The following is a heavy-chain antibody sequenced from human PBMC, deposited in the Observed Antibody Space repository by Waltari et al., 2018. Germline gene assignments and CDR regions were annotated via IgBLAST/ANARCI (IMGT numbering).Heavy chain of an antibody. Sequence: QVQLQESGPGLVKPSETLSLTCTVSGGSISSYYWSWIRQPPVKGLEWIGYIYYSGSTNYNPSLKIRVTISVDTSKNQFSLKLSSVTAADTAVYYCARGGVLDYWGQGTLVTVSS. CDR3: ARGGVLDY. D-gene: IGHD3-10*01. CDR2: IYYSGST. J-gene: IGHJ4*02. CDR1: GGSISSYY. V-gene: IGHV4-59*01.